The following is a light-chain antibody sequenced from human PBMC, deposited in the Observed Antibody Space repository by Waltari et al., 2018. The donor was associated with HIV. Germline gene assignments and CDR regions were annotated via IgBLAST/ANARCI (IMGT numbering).Light chain of an antibody. CDR3: QSYDSSLSGSV. V-gene: IGLV1-40*01. CDR2: GNS. CDR1: SPNIGAGYD. J-gene: IGLJ3*02. Sequence: QSVLPQPPSVSGAPGQRVTLSCPGSSPNIGAGYDVNWYQQLPRTAPKLLIYGNSNRPSGVPDRFSGSKSGTSASLAITGLQAEDEADYYCQSYDSSLSGSVFGGGTKLTVL.